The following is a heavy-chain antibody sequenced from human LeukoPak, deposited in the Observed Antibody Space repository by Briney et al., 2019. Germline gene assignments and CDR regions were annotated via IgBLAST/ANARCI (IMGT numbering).Heavy chain of an antibody. CDR1: GYTFTSNY. CDR3: ARDQEGFDY. J-gene: IGHJ4*02. Sequence: ASVKVSCKASGYTFTSNYIHWVRQAPGQGPEWMGMIYPRDGSTSYAQRFQGRVTVTRDTSTSTVHMELSGLRSEDTAVYYCARDQEGFDYWGQGTLVTVSS. V-gene: IGHV1-46*01. CDR2: IYPRDGST.